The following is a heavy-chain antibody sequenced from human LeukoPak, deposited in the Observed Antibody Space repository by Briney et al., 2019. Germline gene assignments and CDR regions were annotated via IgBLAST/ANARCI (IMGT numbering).Heavy chain of an antibody. V-gene: IGHV3-23*01. J-gene: IGHJ4*02. CDR1: GFTFTIYA. D-gene: IGHD6-19*01. CDR2: ISANGAGT. CDR3: AKDSGNSGWYVDN. Sequence: GGSLRLSCAASGFTFTIYAMRWFRQAPGKGLEWVSSISANGAGTYYADSVKGRFTISRDNSKNTVYLQMNSLRVEDTAVYYCAKDSGNSGWYVDNWGQGTLVTVSS.